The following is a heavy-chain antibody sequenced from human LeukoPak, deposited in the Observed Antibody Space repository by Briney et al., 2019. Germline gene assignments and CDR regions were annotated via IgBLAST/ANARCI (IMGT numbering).Heavy chain of an antibody. CDR2: ITSPVGHI. CDR1: GFKFSTYS. J-gene: IGHJ4*02. V-gene: IGHV3-21*01. CDR3: ATDGQSSGWYGFDY. D-gene: IGHD6-19*01. Sequence: PGGSLRLSCAASGFKFSTYSTNWVRQAPGKGLEWVASITSPVGHIYYADSVKGRITISRDNAESPLYLQMHSLRADDTAVYYCATDGQSSGWYGFDYWGQGTLVTVSS.